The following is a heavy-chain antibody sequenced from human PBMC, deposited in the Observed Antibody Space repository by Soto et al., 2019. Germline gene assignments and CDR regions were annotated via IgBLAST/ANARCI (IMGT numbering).Heavy chain of an antibody. CDR1: GYTFTSYG. V-gene: IGHV1-18*04. D-gene: IGHD3-16*02. J-gene: IGHJ6*02. CDR2: ISAYNGNT. Sequence: ASVKVSCKASGYTFTSYGISWVRQAPGQGLEWMGWISAYNGNTNYAQKLQGRVTMTTDTSTSTAYMELRSLRSDDTAVYYRARDAGSMITFGGVIVITYYYYGMDVWGQGTTVTVSS. CDR3: ARDAGSMITFGGVIVITYYYYGMDV.